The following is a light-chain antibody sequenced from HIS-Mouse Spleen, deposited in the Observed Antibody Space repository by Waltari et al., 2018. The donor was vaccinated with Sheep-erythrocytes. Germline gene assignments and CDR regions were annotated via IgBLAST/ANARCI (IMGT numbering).Light chain of an antibody. CDR3: CSYAGSYNHV. Sequence: QSALTQPRSVSGAPGQPVTISCTGTSSDVGGSNYLSWYQQHPGKAPKLMIYDVSKRPSGVPDRFSGSKSGNTASLTISGLQAEDEADYYCCSYAGSYNHVFATGTKVTVL. V-gene: IGLV2-11*01. J-gene: IGLJ1*01. CDR2: DVS. CDR1: SSDVGGSNY.